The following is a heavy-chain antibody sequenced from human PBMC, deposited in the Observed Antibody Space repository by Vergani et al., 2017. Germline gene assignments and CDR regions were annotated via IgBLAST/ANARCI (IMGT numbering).Heavy chain of an antibody. J-gene: IGHJ6*03. CDR3: ARDSLRHSYYYYYYMDV. Sequence: QVQLVESGGGVVQPGRSLRLSCAASGFTFSSYAMHWVRQAPGKGLAWVAVISYDGSNKYYADSVKGRFTISRDNSKNTLYLQMNSLRAEDTAVYYWARDSLRHSYYYYYYMDVWGKGTTVTVSS. D-gene: IGHD3-3*01. CDR1: GFTFSSYA. V-gene: IGHV3-30*04. CDR2: ISYDGSNK.